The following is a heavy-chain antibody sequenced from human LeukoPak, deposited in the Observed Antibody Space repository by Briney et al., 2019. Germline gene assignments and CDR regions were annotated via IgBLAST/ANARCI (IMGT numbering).Heavy chain of an antibody. D-gene: IGHD2-2*01. CDR3: AKRSTGYYFDS. Sequence: PGGSLRLSCAASGFTVDSNYLSWVRQAPGKGLEWLSTFSGNDGYTYYADSVRGRFTISRDNSKNTVYLQMNSLRAEDTADYYCAKRSTGYYFDSWGQGTLVTVSS. J-gene: IGHJ4*02. V-gene: IGHV3-23*01. CDR1: GFTVDSNY. CDR2: FSGNDGYT.